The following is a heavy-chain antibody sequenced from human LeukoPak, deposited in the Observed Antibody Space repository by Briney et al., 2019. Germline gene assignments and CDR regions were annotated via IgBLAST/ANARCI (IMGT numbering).Heavy chain of an antibody. CDR3: ARKIVVAGQWYFDY. Sequence: PGGSLRLSCAASGFTFSSYSMNWVRQAPGKGLESVSYISTTSSTIYYADSVKGRFTISRDNAKNSLYLQMNNLRAEDTAVYYCARKIVVAGQWYFDYWGQGTLVTVSS. V-gene: IGHV3-48*01. CDR2: ISTTSSTI. D-gene: IGHD6-19*01. J-gene: IGHJ4*02. CDR1: GFTFSSYS.